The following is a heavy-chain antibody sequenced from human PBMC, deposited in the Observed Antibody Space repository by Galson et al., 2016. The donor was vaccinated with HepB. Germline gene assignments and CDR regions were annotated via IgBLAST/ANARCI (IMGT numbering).Heavy chain of an antibody. CDR3: ASRDYYFDS. Sequence: TLSLTCTVSGASVSSGGYYWSWIRQHPGKGLEYIGYVYFTGSTYYNPSLKSRLIMSLDTSRNQFSLRLSSVTAADTAGHYCASRDYYFDSWGQGTLVIVSS. CDR2: VYFTGST. CDR1: GASVSSGGYY. V-gene: IGHV4-31*03. J-gene: IGHJ4*02.